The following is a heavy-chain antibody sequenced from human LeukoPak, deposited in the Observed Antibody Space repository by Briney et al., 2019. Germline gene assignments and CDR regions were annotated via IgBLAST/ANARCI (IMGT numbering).Heavy chain of an antibody. D-gene: IGHD5-12*01. Sequence: SETLSLTCTVSGGSISSGGYYWSWIRQHPGTGLEWIGYIYYSGSTYYNPSLKSRVTISVDTSKNQFSLKLSSVTAADTAVYYCARVYYSGYDLGFDYWGQGTLVTVSS. CDR3: ARVYYSGYDLGFDY. V-gene: IGHV4-31*03. J-gene: IGHJ4*02. CDR2: IYYSGST. CDR1: GGSISSGGYY.